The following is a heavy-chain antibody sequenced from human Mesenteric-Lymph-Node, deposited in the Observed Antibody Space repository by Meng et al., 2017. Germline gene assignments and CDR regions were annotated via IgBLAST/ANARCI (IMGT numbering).Heavy chain of an antibody. J-gene: IGHJ4*02. CDR2: INHSGST. CDR1: GGSISGSSYY. V-gene: IGHV4-39*07. CDR3: HGLTF. Sequence: SETLSLTCTVSGGSISGSSYYWGWIRQPPGKGLEWIGEINHSGSTNYNPSLKSRVTISVDTSKNQFSLKLSSVTAADTDVYYCHGLTFWGQGTLVTVSS. D-gene: IGHD3-16*01.